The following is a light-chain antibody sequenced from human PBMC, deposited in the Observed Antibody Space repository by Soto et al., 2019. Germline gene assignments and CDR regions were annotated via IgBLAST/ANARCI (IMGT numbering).Light chain of an antibody. CDR3: QQSYTSPHT. Sequence: DIQMTQSPSSLSASVGDRVTITCRASQSISTYLNWYQHKPGKAPKLLIYAASTLQSGVPSRFSGGGSGTDFTLTIGSLQPEDFASYYCQQSYTSPHTFGQGTKLEIK. CDR2: AAS. J-gene: IGKJ2*01. CDR1: QSISTY. V-gene: IGKV1-39*01.